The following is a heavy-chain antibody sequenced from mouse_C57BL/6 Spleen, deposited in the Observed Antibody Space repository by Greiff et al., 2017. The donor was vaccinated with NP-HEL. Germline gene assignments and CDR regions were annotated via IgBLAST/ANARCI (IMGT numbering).Heavy chain of an antibody. CDR2: IDPNSGGT. CDR3: ARRGHDYYGNRHYAMDY. Sequence: VQLQQPGAELVKPGASVKLSCKASGYTFTSYWMHWVKQRPGRGLEWIGRIDPNSGGTKYNEKFKSKATLTVDKPSSTAYMPLSSLTSEDSAVYYCARRGHDYYGNRHYAMDYWGQGTSVTVSS. D-gene: IGHD2-1*01. V-gene: IGHV1-72*01. CDR1: GYTFTSYW. J-gene: IGHJ4*01.